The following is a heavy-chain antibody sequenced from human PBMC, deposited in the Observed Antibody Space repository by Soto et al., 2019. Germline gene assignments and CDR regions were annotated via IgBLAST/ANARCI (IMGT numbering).Heavy chain of an antibody. J-gene: IGHJ5*02. Sequence: QVQLVQSGAEVKKPGASVKVSCKASGYTFTSYGISWVRQAPGQGLEWMGWISAYNGNTNYAQKLQGRVIMTTDTSTSTAYMELRSLRSDDTAVYYCARDVRCSSTSCFNWFDPWGQGTLVTVSS. V-gene: IGHV1-18*01. CDR3: ARDVRCSSTSCFNWFDP. CDR1: GYTFTSYG. CDR2: ISAYNGNT. D-gene: IGHD2-2*01.